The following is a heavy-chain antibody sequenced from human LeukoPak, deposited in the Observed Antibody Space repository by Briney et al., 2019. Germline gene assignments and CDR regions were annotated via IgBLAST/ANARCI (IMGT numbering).Heavy chain of an antibody. D-gene: IGHD3/OR15-3a*01. CDR1: GGSISSSSYY. V-gene: IGHV4-39*01. CDR3: ARRAGTGYYYFDY. Sequence: SETLSITCTVSGGSISSSSYYWGWIRQPPGKGLEWIGNIYYSGTTFYSPSLKSRVTISVDTSKNQFSLNLNSVTAADTAVYYCARRAGTGYYYFDYWGQGTLVTVSS. J-gene: IGHJ4*02. CDR2: IYYSGTT.